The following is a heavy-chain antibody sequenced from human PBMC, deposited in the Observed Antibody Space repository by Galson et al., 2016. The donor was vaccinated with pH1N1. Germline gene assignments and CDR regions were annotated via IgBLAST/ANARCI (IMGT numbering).Heavy chain of an antibody. D-gene: IGHD6-19*01. CDR2: IRGRDYGGTT. J-gene: IGHJ6*03. CDR1: GFTFGDYA. Sequence: SLRLSCATSGFTFGDYAIIWFRQAPGKGLEWVSFIRGRDYGGTTEYAASVKGRFSVSRDESKSTAYLQMTSLKTEDTAVYYCTREGTSGWPTTYMDVWGKGTTVTVSS. CDR3: TREGTSGWPTTYMDV. V-gene: IGHV3-49*03.